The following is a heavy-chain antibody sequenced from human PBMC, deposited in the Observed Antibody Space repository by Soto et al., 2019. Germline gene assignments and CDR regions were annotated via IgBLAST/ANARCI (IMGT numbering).Heavy chain of an antibody. CDR2: IWYDGSNK. CDR3: AREYPGSHDAFDI. Sequence: PGGSLRLSCAASGFTFSSYGMHWVRQAQGKGLEWVAVIWYDGSNKYYADSVKGRFTISRDNSKNTLYLQMNSLRAEGTAVYYCAREYPGSHDAFDIWGQGTMVTVSS. D-gene: IGHD7-27*01. CDR1: GFTFSSYG. J-gene: IGHJ3*02. V-gene: IGHV3-33*01.